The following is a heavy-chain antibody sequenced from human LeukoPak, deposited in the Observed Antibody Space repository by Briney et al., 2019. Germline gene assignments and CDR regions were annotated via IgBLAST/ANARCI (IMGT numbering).Heavy chain of an antibody. V-gene: IGHV4-59*01. J-gene: IGHJ4*02. Sequence: PSETLSLTCAVYGESLNSYYWSWVRQPPGKGLEWIGYIYYSGSTNYNPSLKSRVTISVDTSKNQFSLKLSSVTAADTAVYYCARDAPAGLGYCSSTSCYSYFDYWGQGTLVTVSS. CDR2: IYYSGST. CDR1: GESLNSYY. CDR3: ARDAPAGLGYCSSTSCYSYFDY. D-gene: IGHD2-2*02.